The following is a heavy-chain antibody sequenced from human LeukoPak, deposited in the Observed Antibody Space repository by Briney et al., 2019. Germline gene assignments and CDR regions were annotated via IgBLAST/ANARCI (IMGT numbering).Heavy chain of an antibody. J-gene: IGHJ4*02. CDR1: GFTFDDYT. Sequence: GGSLRLSCAASGFTFDDYTMHWVRQAPGKGLEWVSLISWDGGSTYYADSVKGRFTISRDNAKNSLYLQMNSLRAEDTAVYYCARDGDSNYWGQGTLVTVSS. V-gene: IGHV3-43*01. D-gene: IGHD2-21*01. CDR3: ARDGDSNY. CDR2: ISWDGGST.